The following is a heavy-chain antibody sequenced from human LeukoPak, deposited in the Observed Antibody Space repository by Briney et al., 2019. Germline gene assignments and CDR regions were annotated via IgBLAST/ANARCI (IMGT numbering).Heavy chain of an antibody. CDR3: ARDSRGGFDC. Sequence: PGGSLRLSCAASGFTFSSYWMSWVRQAPGRGLEWVAKIKVDGREKDYLDSVKGRFTISRDNAKNSLYLQMDSLRAEDTAIYYCARDSRGGFDCWGQGTLVTVSS. J-gene: IGHJ4*02. D-gene: IGHD3-10*01. CDR2: IKVDGREK. CDR1: GFTFSSYW. V-gene: IGHV3-7*01.